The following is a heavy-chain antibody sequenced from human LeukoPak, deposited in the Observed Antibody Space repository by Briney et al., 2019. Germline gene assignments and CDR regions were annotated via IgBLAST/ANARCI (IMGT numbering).Heavy chain of an antibody. CDR1: GGTFSSYA. CDR2: IIPIFGTA. D-gene: IGHD2-2*01. V-gene: IGHV1-69*06. Sequence: ASVKLSCKASGGTFSSYAISWVRQAPGQGLEWMGGIIPIFGTANYAQKFQGRVTITADKATSTAYMELSSLRSEDTAVYYCAREARGYCSSTSCSNYFDYRGQGTLVTVSS. CDR3: AREARGYCSSTSCSNYFDY. J-gene: IGHJ4*02.